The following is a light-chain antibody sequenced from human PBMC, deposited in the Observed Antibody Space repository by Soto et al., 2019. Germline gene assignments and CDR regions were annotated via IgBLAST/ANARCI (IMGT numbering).Light chain of an antibody. CDR1: QSISDW. V-gene: IGKV1-5*03. CDR3: QQYYAHSWT. CDR2: KAS. J-gene: IGKJ1*01. Sequence: DIQMTQSPSTLSASVGDRVTITCRASQSISDWLAWYQQKPGKAPKLLIYKASSLESGVPSRFSGSGSGTEFTLTISSLQPDDFATYSCQQYYAHSWTFGQWTKV.